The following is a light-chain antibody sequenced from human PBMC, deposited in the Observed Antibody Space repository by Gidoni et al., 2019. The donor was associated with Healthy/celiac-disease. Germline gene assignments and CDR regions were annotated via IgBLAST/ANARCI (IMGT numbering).Light chain of an antibody. V-gene: IGKV4-1*01. CDR2: WAS. CDR1: QSVLYSSNNKNY. Sequence: DIEMTQSPASLAVSLGERDTINCKSSQSVLYSSNNKNYLAWYQQKPGQPPKLLIYWASTRESGVPDRFSGSGSGTDFTLTSSSLQAEDVAVYYCQQYYSTPLTFGRGTKVEIK. CDR3: QQYYSTPLT. J-gene: IGKJ4*01.